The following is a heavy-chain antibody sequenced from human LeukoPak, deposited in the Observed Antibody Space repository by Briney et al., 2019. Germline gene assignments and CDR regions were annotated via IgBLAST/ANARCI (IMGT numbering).Heavy chain of an antibody. Sequence: GGSLRLSCAASGFSFSGSAIHWVRQSSGKGLEWVGQIDKKDKGYATATAYAASVKGRFTISRDDSINTAYLQMKSLKTEDTALYYCTRDSGTYNWFDPWGQGTLVTVSS. CDR1: GFSFSGSA. V-gene: IGHV3-73*01. D-gene: IGHD1-26*01. CDR2: IDKKDKGYATAT. CDR3: TRDSGTYNWFDP. J-gene: IGHJ5*02.